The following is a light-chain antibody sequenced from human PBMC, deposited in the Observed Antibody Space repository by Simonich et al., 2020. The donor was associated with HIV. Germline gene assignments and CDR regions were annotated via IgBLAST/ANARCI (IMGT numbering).Light chain of an antibody. V-gene: IGLV2-14*02. J-gene: IGLJ3*02. CDR2: EGS. CDR1: SSDVGSYNL. CDR3: QSYDSSLTSWV. Sequence: QSALTQPASVSGSPGQSITISCTGTSSDVGSYNLFSWYQQHPGKAPKRMIYEGSKRPSGVSNRFSGSKSGNTASLTIAGLQAEDEADYYCQSYDSSLTSWVFGGGTKLTVL.